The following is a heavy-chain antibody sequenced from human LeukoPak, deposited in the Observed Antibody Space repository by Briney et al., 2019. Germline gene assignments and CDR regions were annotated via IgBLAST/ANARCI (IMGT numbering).Heavy chain of an antibody. CDR1: GFNFSTYW. CDR2: ISSSSGYI. Sequence: GGSLRLSCTASGFNFSTYWMTWVRQAPGKGLEWVSSISSSSGYIYYADSVKGRFTISRDNAKNSLYLQMNSLRAEDMALYYCAKGQGVYSYGNYFDYWGQGTLVTVSS. D-gene: IGHD5-18*01. J-gene: IGHJ4*02. CDR3: AKGQGVYSYGNYFDY. V-gene: IGHV3-21*04.